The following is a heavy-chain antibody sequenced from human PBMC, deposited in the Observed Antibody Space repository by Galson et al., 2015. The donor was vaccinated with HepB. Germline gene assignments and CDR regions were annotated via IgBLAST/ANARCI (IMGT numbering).Heavy chain of an antibody. Sequence: SVKVSCKASGGTFSSYAISWVRQAPGQGLEWMGGIIPIFGTANYAQKFQGRVTITADESTSTAYMELSSLRSEDTAVYYCARGGGGLRWLLEDYWGQGTLVTVSS. V-gene: IGHV1-69*13. D-gene: IGHD4-23*01. CDR3: ARGGGGLRWLLEDY. J-gene: IGHJ4*02. CDR1: GGTFSSYA. CDR2: IIPIFGTA.